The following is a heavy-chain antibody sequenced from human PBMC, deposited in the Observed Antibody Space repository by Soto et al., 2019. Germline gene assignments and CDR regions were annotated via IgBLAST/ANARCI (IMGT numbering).Heavy chain of an antibody. J-gene: IGHJ5*02. D-gene: IGHD3-3*01. CDR1: GGSFRGYF. CDR2: INHSGIT. Sequence: SETLSLTCAVYGGSFRGYFWSWIRQPPGKGLEWIGEINHSGITSYSPSLGSRVTTSVDTPKNQFSLRLRSVTAEDTAVYYCAKEHYDFRSGYPKTNWFDPWGQGTLVTVSS. V-gene: IGHV4-34*10. CDR3: AKEHYDFRSGYPKTNWFDP.